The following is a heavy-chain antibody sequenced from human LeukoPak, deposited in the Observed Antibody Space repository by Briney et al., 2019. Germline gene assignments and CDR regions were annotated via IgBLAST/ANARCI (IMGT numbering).Heavy chain of an antibody. CDR1: GFTFSDYY. D-gene: IGHD6-19*01. CDR3: AKGSSSGWYGEGAFDI. Sequence: PGGSLRLFCAASGFTFSDYYMSWIRQAPGKGLEWVSYISSSSGYTNYADSVKGRFTISRDNAKNSLYLQMNSLRAEDTAVYYCAKGSSSGWYGEGAFDIWGQGTMVTVSS. CDR2: ISSSSGYT. V-gene: IGHV3-11*06. J-gene: IGHJ3*02.